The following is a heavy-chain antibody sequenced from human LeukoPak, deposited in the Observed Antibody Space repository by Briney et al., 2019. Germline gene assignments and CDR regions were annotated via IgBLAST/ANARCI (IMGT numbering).Heavy chain of an antibody. Sequence: SETLSLTCTVSGGSISSYYWSWIRQPPGKGPEWIGYIYYSGSTNYNPSLKSRVTISVDTSKNQFSLKLSSVTAADTAVYYCARRRSSSSRGYFDYWGQGTPVTVSS. CDR1: GGSISSYY. V-gene: IGHV4-59*08. D-gene: IGHD6-13*01. CDR2: IYYSGST. J-gene: IGHJ4*02. CDR3: ARRRSSSSRGYFDY.